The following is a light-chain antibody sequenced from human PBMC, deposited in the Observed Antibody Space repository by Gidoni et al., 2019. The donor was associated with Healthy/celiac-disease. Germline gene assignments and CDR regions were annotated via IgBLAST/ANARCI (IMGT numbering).Light chain of an antibody. CDR3: QQYNKWPDT. Sequence: EIVMPQSPATLSVSPGERSTLSCTASQSVSSNLAWYQQKPGQAPRLLIYGASTRATGIPARFSGSGSGTEFTLTISSLQYEDFAVYYCQQYNKWPDTFGQGTKLEIK. CDR2: GAS. V-gene: IGKV3-15*01. J-gene: IGKJ2*01. CDR1: QSVSSN.